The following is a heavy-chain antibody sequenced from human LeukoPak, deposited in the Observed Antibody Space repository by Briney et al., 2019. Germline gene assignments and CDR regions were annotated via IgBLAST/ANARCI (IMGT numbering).Heavy chain of an antibody. CDR1: GFTFSSYA. J-gene: IGHJ5*02. V-gene: IGHV3-30-3*01. CDR2: ISYDGSNK. Sequence: PGGSLRLSCAASGFTFSSYAMHWVRQAPGKGLEWVAVISYDGSNKYYADSVKGRFTISRDNSKNTLYLQMNSLKTEDTAVYYCTTEVGYYYDYNWFDPWGQGTLVTVSS. D-gene: IGHD3-22*01. CDR3: TTEVGYYYDYNWFDP.